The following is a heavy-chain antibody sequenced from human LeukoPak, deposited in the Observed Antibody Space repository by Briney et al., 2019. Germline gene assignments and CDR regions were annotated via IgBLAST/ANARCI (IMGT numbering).Heavy chain of an antibody. CDR1: GGSFSGYY. D-gene: IGHD2-2*01. V-gene: IGHV4-34*01. CDR2: INHSGST. CDR3: ARRPRLIVVVPAAPFDY. Sequence: SETLSLTCAVYGGSFSGYYWSWIRQPPGKGLEWIGEINHSGSTNYNPSLKSRVTISVDTSKNQFSLKLSSVTAADTAVYYCARRPRLIVVVPAAPFDYWGQGTLVTVSS. J-gene: IGHJ4*02.